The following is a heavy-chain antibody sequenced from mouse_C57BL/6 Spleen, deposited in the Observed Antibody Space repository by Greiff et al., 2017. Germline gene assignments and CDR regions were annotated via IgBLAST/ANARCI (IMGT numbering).Heavy chain of an antibody. CDR1: GFSLPSYG. J-gene: IGHJ2*01. Sequence: QVQLQQSGPGLVQPSQSLSITCTVSGFSLPSYGVHWVRQSPGKGLEWLGVIWSGGSTDYTAAFISRLSISKANSKSQVFFKMNSLQADDTAIYYCARNYDYSNCDYWGQGTTRTVSS. CDR2: IWSGGST. V-gene: IGHV2-2*01. D-gene: IGHD2-12*01. CDR3: ARNYDYSNCDY.